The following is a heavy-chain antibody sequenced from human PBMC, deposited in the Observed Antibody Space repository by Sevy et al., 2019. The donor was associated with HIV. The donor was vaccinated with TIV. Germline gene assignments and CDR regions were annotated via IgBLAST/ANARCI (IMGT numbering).Heavy chain of an antibody. CDR2: FDPEDGKT. J-gene: IGHJ4*02. D-gene: IGHD3-22*01. Sequence: SSVKVSCKVSGSTLTQLSMHWVRQAPGIGLEWMVTFDPEDGKTLYAQKFQGRVTMTEDTSTHTAYMELSSLTSEDTAIYYCASNRDYYESNGYYFDFWGQGTLVTVSS. CDR1: GSTLTQLS. V-gene: IGHV1-24*01. CDR3: ASNRDYYESNGYYFDF.